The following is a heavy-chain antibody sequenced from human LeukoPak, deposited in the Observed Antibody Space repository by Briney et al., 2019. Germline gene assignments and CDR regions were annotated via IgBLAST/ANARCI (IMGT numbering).Heavy chain of an antibody. D-gene: IGHD3-10*01. CDR3: ATGAPLLYYYNYGMDV. CDR1: GYTFTGYY. Sequence: GASVKVSCKASGYTFTGYYMHWVRQAPGQGLEWMGWINPNSGGTNYAQKFQGRGTMTRDTSISTAYMELSRLRSDDTAVYYCATGAPLLYYYNYGMDVWGQGTTVTVSS. CDR2: INPNSGGT. J-gene: IGHJ6*02. V-gene: IGHV1-2*02.